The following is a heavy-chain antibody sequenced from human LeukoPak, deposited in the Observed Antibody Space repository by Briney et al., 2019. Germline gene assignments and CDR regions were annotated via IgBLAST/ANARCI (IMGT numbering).Heavy chain of an antibody. CDR2: INHSGST. J-gene: IGHJ4*02. Sequence: PSETLSLTCAVYGGSFSGYYWSWIRQPPGKGLEWIGEINHSGSTNYNPSLKSRVTISVDTSKNQFSLKLSSVTAADTAVYYCARSGTIFGVVINDYWGQGTLVTVSS. V-gene: IGHV4-34*01. D-gene: IGHD3-3*01. CDR3: ARSGTIFGVVINDY. CDR1: GGSFSGYY.